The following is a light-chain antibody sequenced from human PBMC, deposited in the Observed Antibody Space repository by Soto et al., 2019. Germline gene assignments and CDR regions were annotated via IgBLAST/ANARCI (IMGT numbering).Light chain of an antibody. V-gene: IGKV4-1*01. CDR2: WAS. Sequence: DLVLTQSPDSLAVSLGERATINCKSSETILFTSNNKNYLAWYQQKPGQPPKLLIYWASTRESGVPDRFSGSGSGTDFTLTISSLLAEDVAVYYCQQYYSTPVTFGGGTKVDIK. J-gene: IGKJ4*01. CDR1: ETILFTSNNKNY. CDR3: QQYYSTPVT.